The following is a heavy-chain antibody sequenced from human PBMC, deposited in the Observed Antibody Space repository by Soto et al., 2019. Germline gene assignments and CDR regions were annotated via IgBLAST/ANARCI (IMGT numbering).Heavy chain of an antibody. J-gene: IGHJ4*02. Sequence: EVQLVESGGGLVQPGEALRLACAASGFSIRKYWIHCVRQAPGKGPVGGSYISGDGTTTEYAGSVKGRFTISRDNAKNTLFLKKDSLRVEDTAIYFWAIQDCTNDVCLEATVTVGGELEYWGRGAQVTVSS. V-gene: IGHV3-74*01. CDR2: ISGDGTTT. CDR3: AIQDCTNDVCLEATVTVGGELEY. D-gene: IGHD2-8*01. CDR1: GFSIRKYW.